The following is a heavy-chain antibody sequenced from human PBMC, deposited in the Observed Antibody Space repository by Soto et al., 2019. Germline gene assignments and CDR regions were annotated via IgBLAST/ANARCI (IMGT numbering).Heavy chain of an antibody. J-gene: IGHJ5*02. CDR2: IYYSGST. D-gene: IGHD6-19*01. CDR3: ARHLYGWHSSGWHSKFKNWFDP. CDR1: GGSISSSSYY. V-gene: IGHV4-39*01. Sequence: PSETLSLTCTVSGGSISSSSYYWGWIRQPPGKGLEWIGSIYYSGSTYYNPSLKSRVTISVDTSKNQFSLKLSSVTAADTALYYCARHLYGWHSSGWHSKFKNWFDPWCQGTLVTVSS.